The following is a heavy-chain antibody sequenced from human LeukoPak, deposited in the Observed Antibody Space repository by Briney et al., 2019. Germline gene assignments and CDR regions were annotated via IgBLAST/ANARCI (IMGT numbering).Heavy chain of an antibody. CDR2: ISAYNGNA. D-gene: IGHD1/OR15-1a*01. Sequence: ASVKVSCKASGYTFTSYGIGWVRQAPGQGLEWMGWISAYNGNANYAQKLQGRVTMTTDTSTSTAYMEPRSLRSDDTAVYYCARDLDQHPVYYYGMDVWGKGTTVTVSS. CDR3: ARDLDQHPVYYYGMDV. CDR1: GYTFTSYG. J-gene: IGHJ6*04. V-gene: IGHV1-18*04.